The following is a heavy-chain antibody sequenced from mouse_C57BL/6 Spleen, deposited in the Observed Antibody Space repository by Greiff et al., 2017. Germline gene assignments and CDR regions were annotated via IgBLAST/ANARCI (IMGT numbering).Heavy chain of an antibody. D-gene: IGHD2-12*01. Sequence: VQLQQPGAELVKPGASVKVSCKASGYTFTSYWMHWVKQRPGQGLEWIGRIHPSDSDTNYNQKFKGKATLTVDESSSTAYMQLSSLTSEDSAVYYCAIDDSEYAMDYWGQGTSVTVSS. CDR3: AIDDSEYAMDY. J-gene: IGHJ4*01. V-gene: IGHV1-74*01. CDR2: IHPSDSDT. CDR1: GYTFTSYW.